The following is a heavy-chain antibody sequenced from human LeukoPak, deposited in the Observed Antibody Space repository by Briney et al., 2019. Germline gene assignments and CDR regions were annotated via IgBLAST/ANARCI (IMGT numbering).Heavy chain of an antibody. CDR3: ARAVTPTYYFDY. J-gene: IGHJ4*02. CDR2: ISSSSSYI. D-gene: IGHD5-18*01. V-gene: IGHV3-21*01. CDR1: GFTFSSYA. Sequence: GGSLRLSCAASGFTFSSYAMSWVRQAPGKGLEWVSSISSSSSYIYYADSVKGRFTISRDNAKNSLYLQMNSLRAEDTAVYYCARAVTPTYYFDYWGQGTLVTVSS.